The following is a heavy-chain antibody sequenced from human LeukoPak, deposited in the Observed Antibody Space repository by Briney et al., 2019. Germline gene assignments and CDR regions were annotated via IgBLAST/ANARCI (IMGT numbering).Heavy chain of an antibody. CDR2: INPNSGGT. J-gene: IGHJ5*02. Sequence: ASVKVSCTASGYTFTGYYMHWVRQAPGQGLEWMGWINPNSGGTNYAQKFQGRVTMTRDTSSSPAYMELSRLRSDDAAVYYCAKMSFGIAAAGKGWFDPWGQGTLVTVSS. D-gene: IGHD6-13*01. CDR3: AKMSFGIAAAGKGWFDP. CDR1: GYTFTGYY. V-gene: IGHV1-2*02.